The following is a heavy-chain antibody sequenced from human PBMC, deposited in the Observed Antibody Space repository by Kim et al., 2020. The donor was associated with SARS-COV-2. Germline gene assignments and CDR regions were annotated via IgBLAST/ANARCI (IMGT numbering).Heavy chain of an antibody. D-gene: IGHD5-12*01. CDR2: IKAPDDNS. CDR3: VKGAWLDY. CDR1: GFNFGTFD. V-gene: IGHV3-23*01. Sequence: GGSLRLSCVASGFNFGTFDMSWVRQAPGKGLKWVSFIKAPDDNSYYAESVRGRFTVSRDSATNTLYLQMNDLRVDDTAVYYCVKGAWLDYWGPGTLVTVSS. J-gene: IGHJ4*02.